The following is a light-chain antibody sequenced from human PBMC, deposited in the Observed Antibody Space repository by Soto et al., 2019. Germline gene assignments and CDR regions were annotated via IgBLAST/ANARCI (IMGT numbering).Light chain of an antibody. CDR1: QSVSSSY. CDR3: QQYGSSPPYT. CDR2: GAS. Sequence: EIVLTQSPGTLSLSPGERATLSCRASQSVSSSYLAWYQQNPGQAPRLLIYGASSRATGIPDRFSGSGSGTDFTLTISRLETEDFAVYYCQQYGSSPPYTCGQGTKLEIK. V-gene: IGKV3-20*01. J-gene: IGKJ2*01.